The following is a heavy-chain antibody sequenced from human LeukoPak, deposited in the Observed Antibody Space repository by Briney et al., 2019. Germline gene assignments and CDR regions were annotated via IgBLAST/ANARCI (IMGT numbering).Heavy chain of an antibody. V-gene: IGHV3-23*01. CDR3: AKGRFEYYFDY. D-gene: IGHD3-16*01. CDR2: ISGSGGST. CDR1: GFTFSSYA. Sequence: EGSLRLSCAASGFTFSSYAMSWVRQAPGKGLEWVSGISGSGGSTYYADSVKGRFTISRDNSKNTLYLQMNSLRAEDTAVYYCAKGRFEYYFDYWGQGTLVTVSS. J-gene: IGHJ4*02.